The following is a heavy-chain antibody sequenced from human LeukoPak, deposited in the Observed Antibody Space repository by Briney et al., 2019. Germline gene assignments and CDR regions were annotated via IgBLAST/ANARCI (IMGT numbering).Heavy chain of an antibody. Sequence: PGGSLGLSCAASGFTFSSYDMHWVRQAPGKGLEWVVFIRSHGSNKYYADSVKGRFTISRDNSKNTLYLQMNSLRADDTAVYYCAKAIAVAHGDYWGQGTLVTVSS. V-gene: IGHV3-30*02. CDR2: IRSHGSNK. CDR3: AKAIAVAHGDY. CDR1: GFTFSSYD. J-gene: IGHJ4*02. D-gene: IGHD6-19*01.